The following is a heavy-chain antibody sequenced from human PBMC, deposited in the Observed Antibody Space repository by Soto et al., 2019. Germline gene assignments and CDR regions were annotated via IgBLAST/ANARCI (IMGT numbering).Heavy chain of an antibody. D-gene: IGHD2-2*01. CDR3: ARVTRGYYYYGMDV. Sequence: QVQLQESGPGLVKPSETLSHTCTVSGGSISSYYWGWIRQPPGKGLEWIGYIYYSGSTNYNPSLKSRVTRSVDTSKNQCSLKLSSVTAADTAVYYCARVTRGYYYYGMDVWGQGTTVTVSS. CDR2: IYYSGST. J-gene: IGHJ6*02. V-gene: IGHV4-59*01. CDR1: GGSISSYY.